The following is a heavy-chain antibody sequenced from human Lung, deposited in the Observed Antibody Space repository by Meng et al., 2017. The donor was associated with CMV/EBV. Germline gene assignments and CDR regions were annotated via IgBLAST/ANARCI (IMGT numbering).Heavy chain of an antibody. D-gene: IGHD3-3*01. V-gene: IGHV2-26*01. CDR3: ARIGWYDFWSGYYSFVDY. J-gene: IGHJ4*02. CDR1: GFSLSNARMG. Sequence: GPXLVXPTETLTLTCTVSGFSLSNARMGVSWIRQPPGKALEWLAHIFSNDEKSYSTSLKSRLTISKDTSKSHVVLTMTNMDPVDTATYCCARIGWYDFWSGYYSFVDYWGQETLVXVSS. CDR2: IFSNDEK.